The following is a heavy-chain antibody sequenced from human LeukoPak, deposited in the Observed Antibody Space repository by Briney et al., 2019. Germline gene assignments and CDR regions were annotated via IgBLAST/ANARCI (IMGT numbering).Heavy chain of an antibody. V-gene: IGHV3-74*01. CDR3: ARGNYDFWSGYLKSYYFDY. CDR1: GNYW. CDR2: INSDGSWT. J-gene: IGHJ4*02. D-gene: IGHD3-3*01. Sequence: PGGSLRLSCAASGNYWMHWVRQVPGKGLVWVSHINSDGSWTSYADSVKGRFTISRDNSKNTLYLQMNSLRAEDTAVYYCARGNYDFWSGYLKSYYFDYWGQGTLVTVSS.